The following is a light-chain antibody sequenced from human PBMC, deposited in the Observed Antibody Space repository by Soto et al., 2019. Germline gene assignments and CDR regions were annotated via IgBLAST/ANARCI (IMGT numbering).Light chain of an antibody. V-gene: IGKV3-15*01. CDR3: QQYNNWPFT. CDR2: GAS. Sequence: EIVMTQSPATLSVSPGDRASLSCRASQSISNNVAWYQQKRGQAPRLLIYGASTRATGIPARFSGRGSGTEFTLTVSSLQSEDFAVYYCQQYNNWPFTFGPGTKVDIK. J-gene: IGKJ3*01. CDR1: QSISNN.